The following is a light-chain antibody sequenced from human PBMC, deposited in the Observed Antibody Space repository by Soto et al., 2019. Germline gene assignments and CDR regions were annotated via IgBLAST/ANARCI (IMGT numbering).Light chain of an antibody. Sequence: QAVVTQPPSVSGAPGQRVTISCTGSSSNIGAGYDVHWYQQLPGTVPKLLIYGNTNRPSGVPDRFSGSKSGTSASLAITGLQAEDEADYYCQSYDRSLSGSVFGGGTKLTVL. V-gene: IGLV1-40*01. CDR3: QSYDRSLSGSV. CDR2: GNT. J-gene: IGLJ2*01. CDR1: SSNIGAGYD.